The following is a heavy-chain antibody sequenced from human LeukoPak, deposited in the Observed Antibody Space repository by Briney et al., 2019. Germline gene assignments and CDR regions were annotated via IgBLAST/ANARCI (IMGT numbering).Heavy chain of an antibody. Sequence: PSETLSLTCTVSGYSISSGHYWGWIRQPPGKGLEWIGSIYHSGSTYYNPSLKSRVTISVDTSKNQFSLKLSSVTAADTAVYYCTRGDGDWNFPYFYNMDVWGKGTRVTVSS. CDR3: TRGDGDWNFPYFYNMDV. CDR2: IYHSGST. V-gene: IGHV4-38-2*02. CDR1: GYSISSGHY. J-gene: IGHJ6*03. D-gene: IGHD1-7*01.